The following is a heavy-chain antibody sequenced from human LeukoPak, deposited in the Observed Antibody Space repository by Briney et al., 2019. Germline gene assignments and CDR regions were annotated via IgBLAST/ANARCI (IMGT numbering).Heavy chain of an antibody. D-gene: IGHD3-9*01. CDR3: ARLNYDILTGHYPAVDY. V-gene: IGHV1-69*04. CDR2: IIPILGIA. Sequence: ASVKVSCKASGGTFSSYAISWVRQAPGQGLEWMGRIIPILGIANYAQKFQGRVTITADKSTSTAYIELSSLRSEDTAVYYCARLNYDILTGHYPAVDYWGQGTLVTVSS. J-gene: IGHJ4*02. CDR1: GGTFSSYA.